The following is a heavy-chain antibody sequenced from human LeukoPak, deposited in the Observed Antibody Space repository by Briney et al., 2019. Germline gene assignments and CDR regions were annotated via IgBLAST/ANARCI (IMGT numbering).Heavy chain of an antibody. J-gene: IGHJ6*02. CDR3: ARLKWFGEPVSVPYYYGMDV. CDR2: IYYSGST. D-gene: IGHD3-10*01. CDR1: GGSISSSSYY. V-gene: IGHV4-39*01. Sequence: PSETLSLTCTVSGGSISSSSYYWGWIRQPPGKGLEWIGSIYYSGSTYCNPSLKSRVTISVDTSKNQFSLKLSSVTAADTAVYYCARLKWFGEPVSVPYYYGMDVWGHGTTVTVSS.